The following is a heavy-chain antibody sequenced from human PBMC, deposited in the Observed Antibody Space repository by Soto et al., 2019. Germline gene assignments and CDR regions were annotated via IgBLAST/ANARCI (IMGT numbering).Heavy chain of an antibody. J-gene: IGHJ5*02. V-gene: IGHV6-1*01. Sequence: SQTLSLTCAISGDSVSSNSAAWNWIRQSPSRGLEWLGRTYYRSKWYNDYAVSVKSRITINPDTSKNQFSLQLNSVTPEDMAVNYCAREGEDGYNLESGWFDPWGQGTLVTVSS. D-gene: IGHD5-12*01. CDR2: TYYRSKWYN. CDR1: GDSVSSNSAA. CDR3: AREGEDGYNLESGWFDP.